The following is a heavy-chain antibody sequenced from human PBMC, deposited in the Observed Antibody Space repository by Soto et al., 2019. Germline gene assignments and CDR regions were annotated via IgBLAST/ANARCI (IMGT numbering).Heavy chain of an antibody. J-gene: IGHJ5*02. V-gene: IGHV3-23*01. CDR3: AKDKLDSGSSMGNWFDP. Sequence: GGSLRLSCAGSGLTLRSYAMTWIRQTPEKGLEWVSTISGRSAVPSYADSVNGRFAVSRDNSQNTVYLQMNSLRPDDTAVYYCAKDKLDSGSSMGNWFDPWGQGTLVTVSS. D-gene: IGHD3-10*01. CDR2: ISGRSAVP. CDR1: GLTLRSYA.